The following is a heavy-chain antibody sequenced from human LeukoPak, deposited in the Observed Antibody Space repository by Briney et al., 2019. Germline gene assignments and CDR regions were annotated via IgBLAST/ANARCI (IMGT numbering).Heavy chain of an antibody. Sequence: GGSLRLSCAASGFTFDDYAMHWVRQAPGKGLEWVSGISWNSGSIGYADSVKGRFTISRDNAKNSLYLQMNSLRAEDMALYYCAKDVMSSGWYDGGFDYWGQGTLVTVSS. D-gene: IGHD6-19*01. V-gene: IGHV3-9*03. J-gene: IGHJ4*02. CDR3: AKDVMSSGWYDGGFDY. CDR2: ISWNSGSI. CDR1: GFTFDDYA.